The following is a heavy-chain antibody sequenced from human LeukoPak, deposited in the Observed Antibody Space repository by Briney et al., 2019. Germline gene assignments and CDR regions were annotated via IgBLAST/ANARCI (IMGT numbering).Heavy chain of an antibody. J-gene: IGHJ4*02. CDR2: ISGSGGST. D-gene: IGHD5-12*01. Sequence: GGSLRLSCAASGFTFSSYAMSWVRQAPGKGLEWVSAISGSGGSTYYADSVKGRFTISRDNSKNTLYLQMNSLRAEDTAVYYCAKDFIVATIGGTKLPWTPPTPQVRFDYWGQGTLVTVSS. V-gene: IGHV3-23*01. CDR3: AKDFIVATIGGTKLPWTPPTPQVRFDY. CDR1: GFTFSSYA.